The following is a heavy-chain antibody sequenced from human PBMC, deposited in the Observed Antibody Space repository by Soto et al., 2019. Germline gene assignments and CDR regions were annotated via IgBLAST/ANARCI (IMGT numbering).Heavy chain of an antibody. V-gene: IGHV3-30*18. D-gene: IGHD5-18*01. CDR2: ISYDGSNK. J-gene: IGHJ6*02. Sequence: GGSLRLSCAASGFTFSSYGMHWVRQAPGKGLEWVAVISYDGSNKYYADSVKGRFTISRDNSKNTLYLQMNSLRAEDTAVYYCAKDGGAMVDYYGMDVWGQGTTVTVSS. CDR1: GFTFSSYG. CDR3: AKDGGAMVDYYGMDV.